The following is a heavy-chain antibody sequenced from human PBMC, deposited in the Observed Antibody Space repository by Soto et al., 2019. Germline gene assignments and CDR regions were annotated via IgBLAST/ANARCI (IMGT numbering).Heavy chain of an antibody. V-gene: IGHV4-59*01. CDR1: PGSISSSY. D-gene: IGHD1-26*01. CDR3: AREAQDYYFDQ. J-gene: IGHJ5*02. Sequence: PSETLSLTCTVSPGSISSSYWSWIRQPPGRGLEWIGHVAYSGTTKYNPSLKSRGSISVSTSKRQFSLRLTSVTAADTAVYYCAREAQDYYFDQWGQGILVTVSS. CDR2: VAYSGTT.